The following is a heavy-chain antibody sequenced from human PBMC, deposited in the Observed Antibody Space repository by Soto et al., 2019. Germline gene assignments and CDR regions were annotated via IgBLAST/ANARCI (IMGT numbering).Heavy chain of an antibody. CDR2: IYPHDSDT. V-gene: IGHV5-51*01. D-gene: IGHD4-17*01. CDR1: GYNFHTYW. CDR3: ARPTDYHYGMQV. Sequence: GESLKICCKGSGYNFHTYWIAWVRQMPGKGLEWMGFIYPHDSDTRYSPSFRGQVTISADKSINTAYLQWTSLKASDTAIYFCARPTDYHYGMQVWGQGTTVTVSS. J-gene: IGHJ6*02.